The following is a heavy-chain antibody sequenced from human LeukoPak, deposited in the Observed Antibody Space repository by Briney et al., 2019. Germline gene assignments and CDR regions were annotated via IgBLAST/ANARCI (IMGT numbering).Heavy chain of an antibody. J-gene: IGHJ6*03. V-gene: IGHV3-48*03. CDR3: ARSVQPFYYYYMDV. CDR2: ISSSGSTI. CDR1: GFTFSSYE. Sequence: GGSLRLSCAASGFTFSSYEMNWVRQAPGKGLEWISYISSSGSTIYYADSVKGRFTISRDNAKNSLYLQMNSLRAEDTAGYYCARSVQPFYYYYMDVWGKGTTVTVSS. D-gene: IGHD4-17*01.